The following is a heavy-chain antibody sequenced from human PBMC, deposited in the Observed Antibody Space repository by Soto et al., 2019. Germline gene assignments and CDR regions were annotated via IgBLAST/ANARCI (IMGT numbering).Heavy chain of an antibody. D-gene: IGHD6-13*01. CDR1: GYSFTSYW. CDR2: IYPGDSDT. V-gene: IGHV5-51*01. CDR3: ARQEGIAAAGTTYYYYSYGMDV. J-gene: IGHJ6*02. Sequence: GESLKISCKGSGYSFTSYWIGWVRQMPGKGLEWMGIIYPGDSDTRYSPSLQGQVTISADKSISTAYLQWSSLKASDTAMYYCARQEGIAAAGTTYYYYSYGMDVWGQGTTVTLSS.